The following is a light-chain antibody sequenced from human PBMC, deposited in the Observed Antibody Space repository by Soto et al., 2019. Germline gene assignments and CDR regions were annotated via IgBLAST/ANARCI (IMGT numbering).Light chain of an antibody. CDR2: GAS. V-gene: IGKV3-15*01. Sequence: EIVVTQSPATLSVSPGERATLSCRASQSVSTNLAWYQQKPGQAPRLLIYGASTRATDIPTRFSGSGSGTEFTLIISSLQSEDFAVYYCQQYNNWLTFGGGTTVEI. CDR1: QSVSTN. CDR3: QQYNNWLT. J-gene: IGKJ4*01.